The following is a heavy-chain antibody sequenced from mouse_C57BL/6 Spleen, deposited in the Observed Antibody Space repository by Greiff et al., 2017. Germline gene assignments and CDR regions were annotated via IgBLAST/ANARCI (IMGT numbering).Heavy chain of an antibody. CDR3: SRPYDYDDYAMDC. CDR1: GYAFSSYW. D-gene: IGHD2-4*01. Sequence: QVQLQQSGAELVKPGASVKISCKASGYAFSSYWMNWVKQRPGKGLEWIGQIYPGDGDTNYNGKFKGKATLTADKSSSTAYMQLSSLTSEDSAVYFCSRPYDYDDYAMDCWGQGTSVTVSS. CDR2: IYPGDGDT. V-gene: IGHV1-80*01. J-gene: IGHJ4*01.